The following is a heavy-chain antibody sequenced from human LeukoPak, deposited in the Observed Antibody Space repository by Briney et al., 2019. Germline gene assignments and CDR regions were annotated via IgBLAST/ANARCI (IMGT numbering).Heavy chain of an antibody. Sequence: ASVKVSCKASGYTFTSYYMHWVRQAPGQGLEWMGIINPSSGSTSYAQKFQGRVTMTRDTSTSTVYMELSSLRSEDTAVYYCARENREYGMDVWGQGTTVTVSS. D-gene: IGHD1-26*01. CDR3: ARENREYGMDV. CDR2: INPSSGST. J-gene: IGHJ6*02. V-gene: IGHV1-46*01. CDR1: GYTFTSYY.